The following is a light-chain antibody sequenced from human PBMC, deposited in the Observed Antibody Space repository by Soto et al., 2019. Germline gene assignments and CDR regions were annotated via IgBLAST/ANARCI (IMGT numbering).Light chain of an antibody. CDR3: QQRSNWPPWT. CDR2: DAS. Sequence: EIVLTQSPAGPASSLGARGTPSFRASQSVSSYLAWYQQKPGQAPRLLIYDASNRATGIPARFSGSGSGTDFTLTISSLEPGDFAVYYCQQRSNWPPWTFGQGTKVDIK. J-gene: IGKJ1*01. CDR1: QSVSSY. V-gene: IGKV3-11*01.